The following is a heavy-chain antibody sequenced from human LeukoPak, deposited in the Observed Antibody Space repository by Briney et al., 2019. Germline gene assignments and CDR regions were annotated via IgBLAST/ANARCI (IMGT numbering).Heavy chain of an antibody. CDR3: ARAIYDGFDI. CDR1: GFTFSDYY. Sequence: PGGSLRLSCAASGFTFSDYYMTWIRQAPGKGLDWVSYISSSGRNTYYADSVKGRFTISRDNAENSLYLQMNSLRAEDTAVYYCARAIYDGFDIWGQGKMVTVSS. CDR2: ISSSGRNT. J-gene: IGHJ3*02. V-gene: IGHV3-11*01.